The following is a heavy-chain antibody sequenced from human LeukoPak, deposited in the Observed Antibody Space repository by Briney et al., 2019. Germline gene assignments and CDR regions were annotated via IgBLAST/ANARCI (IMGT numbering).Heavy chain of an antibody. CDR3: ARSRYCSGGSCQDAFDI. Sequence: VGSLRLSCAASGFTFDDYGMSWVRQAPGKGLEWVSGINWNGGSTGYADSVKGRFTISRDNAKNSLYLQMNSLRAEDTALYYCARSRYCSGGSCQDAFDIWGQGTMVTVSS. J-gene: IGHJ3*02. CDR2: INWNGGST. D-gene: IGHD2-15*01. V-gene: IGHV3-20*04. CDR1: GFTFDDYG.